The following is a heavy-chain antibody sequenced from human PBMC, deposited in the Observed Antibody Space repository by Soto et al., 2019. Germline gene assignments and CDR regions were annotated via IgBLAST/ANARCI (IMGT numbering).Heavy chain of an antibody. CDR1: GGTFSSYA. V-gene: IGHV1-69*01. J-gene: IGHJ5*02. D-gene: IGHD3-16*01. Sequence: QVQLVQSGAEVKKPGSSVKVSCKASGGTFSSYAISWVRQAPGQGLEWMGGIIPIFGTANYAQKFQGRVTITGDESTGAACVELSSLRSSDAAVYYCAGHYECCGGPKNWFDPWGRGTLVSASS. CDR2: IIPIFGTA. CDR3: AGHYECCGGPKNWFDP.